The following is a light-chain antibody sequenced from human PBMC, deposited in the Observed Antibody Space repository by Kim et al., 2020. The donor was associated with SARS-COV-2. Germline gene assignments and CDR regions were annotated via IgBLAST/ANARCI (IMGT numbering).Light chain of an antibody. CDR1: QSVLYSSNNQNY. J-gene: IGKJ2*01. CDR3: QQYYSTPYT. V-gene: IGKV4-1*01. CDR2: WAS. Sequence: ATINCKSSQSVLYSSNNQNYLAWYQQKPGQPTKLLIYWASTREYGVPDRFSGSGSGTDFTLTISSLQAEDVAVYYCQQYYSTPYTFGQGTKLEI.